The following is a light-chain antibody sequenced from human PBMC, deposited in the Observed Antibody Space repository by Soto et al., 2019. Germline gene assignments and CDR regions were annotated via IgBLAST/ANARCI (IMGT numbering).Light chain of an antibody. J-gene: IGLJ1*01. Sequence: QSVLTQPASVSGSPGQSITISCTGTSSDVGGYNYVSWYQQHPGKAPKLMIYEVSNRPSGVSNRFSGSKSGNTASLAISGLQAEDEADYYCSSYTSSMTADVFGTGTKLTVL. CDR2: EVS. V-gene: IGLV2-14*01. CDR3: SSYTSSMTADV. CDR1: SSDVGGYNY.